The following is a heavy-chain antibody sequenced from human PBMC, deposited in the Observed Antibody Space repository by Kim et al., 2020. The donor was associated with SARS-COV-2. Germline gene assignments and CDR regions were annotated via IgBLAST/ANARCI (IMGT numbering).Heavy chain of an antibody. V-gene: IGHV4-39*01. Sequence: SETLSLTCTVSGGSISSSSYYWGWIRQPPGKGLEWIGSIYYSGSTYYNPSLKSRVTISVDTSKNQFSLKLSSVTAADTAVYYCARHRWYYDFWKPHREPNWFDPWGQGTLVTVSS. J-gene: IGHJ5*02. CDR2: IYYSGST. CDR1: GGSISSSSYY. D-gene: IGHD3-3*01. CDR3: ARHRWYYDFWKPHREPNWFDP.